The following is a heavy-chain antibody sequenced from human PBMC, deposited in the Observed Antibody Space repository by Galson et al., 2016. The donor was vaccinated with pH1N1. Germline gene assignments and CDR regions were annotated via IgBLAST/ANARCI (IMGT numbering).Heavy chain of an antibody. CDR1: GFSFSSNY. Sequence: SLRLSCAASGFSFSSNYMNWVRQAPGKGLEWVSVIYNDGITNYSGAFEHRLIISRYNFNNILYLQMNSLRDEDTGVYYCTRGHSTGWYGAYWGQGTLVTVSS. V-gene: IGHV3-53*04. D-gene: IGHD6-19*01. CDR3: TRGHSTGWYGAY. J-gene: IGHJ4*02. CDR2: IYNDGIT.